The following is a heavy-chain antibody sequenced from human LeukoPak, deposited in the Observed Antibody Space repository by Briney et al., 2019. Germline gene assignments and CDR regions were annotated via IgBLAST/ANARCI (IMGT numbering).Heavy chain of an antibody. J-gene: IGHJ5*02. CDR2: INAGNGNT. D-gene: IGHD3-10*01. V-gene: IGHV1-3*01. CDR3: ARDPITMVRGGQNWFDP. CDR1: GYTFTSYA. Sequence: ASVKVSCKASGYTFTSYAMHWVRQAPRQRLEWMGWINAGNGNTKYSQKFQGRVTITRDTSASTAYMELSSLRSEDTAVYYCARDPITMVRGGQNWFDPWGQGTLVTVSS.